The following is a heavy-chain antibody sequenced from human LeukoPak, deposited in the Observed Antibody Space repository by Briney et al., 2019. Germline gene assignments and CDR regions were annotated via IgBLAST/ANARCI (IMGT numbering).Heavy chain of an antibody. Sequence: GASVKVSCKASGYTFTGYYMHWVRQAPGQGLEWMGWINPNSGGTNYAQKFQGRVTMTRDTSISTAYMELSRLRSDDTAVYYCARAEWGSIAARRDYWGQGTLVTVSS. CDR1: GYTFTGYY. CDR2: INPNSGGT. CDR3: ARAEWGSIAARRDY. D-gene: IGHD6-6*01. V-gene: IGHV1-2*02. J-gene: IGHJ4*02.